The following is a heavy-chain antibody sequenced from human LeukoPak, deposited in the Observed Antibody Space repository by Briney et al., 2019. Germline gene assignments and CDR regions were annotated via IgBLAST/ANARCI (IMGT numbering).Heavy chain of an antibody. CDR3: ARHAHCSGGSCSAFDY. CDR1: GGSISSSSYY. D-gene: IGHD2-15*01. CDR2: IYTSGSS. J-gene: IGHJ4*02. V-gene: IGHV4-61*05. Sequence: SETLSLTCTVSGGSISSSSYYWGWIRQPPGRGLEWIGYIYTSGSSNYNPSLKSRVTISVDTSKNQFSLKLNSVTAADTAVYYCARHAHCSGGSCSAFDYWGQGTLVTVSS.